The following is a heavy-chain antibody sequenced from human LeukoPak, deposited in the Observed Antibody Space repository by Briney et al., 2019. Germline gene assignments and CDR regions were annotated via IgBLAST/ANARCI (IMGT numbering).Heavy chain of an antibody. CDR2: ISSSGSTI. CDR1: GFTFSDYY. D-gene: IGHD3-9*01. CDR3: ARDSASRLLTGYSTYYFDY. J-gene: IGHJ4*02. V-gene: IGHV3-11*04. Sequence: GGSLRPSCAASGFTFSDYYMSWIRQAPGKGLEWVSYISSSGSTIYYADSVKGRFTISRDNAKNSLYLQMNSLRAEDTAVYYCARDSASRLLTGYSTYYFDYWGQGTLVTVSS.